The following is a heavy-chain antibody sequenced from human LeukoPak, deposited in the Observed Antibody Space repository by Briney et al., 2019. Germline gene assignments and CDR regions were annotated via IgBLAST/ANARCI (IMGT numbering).Heavy chain of an antibody. CDR3: AREGGAMVGFDY. CDR2: SNPSGGST. J-gene: IGHJ4*02. Sequence: ASVKVSCKASGYSFTNYYIQWVRQAPGQGLEWMGISNPSGGSTSYAQKFQGRVTMTRDTSTSTVYMELSSLRSADTAVYFCAREGGAMVGFDYWGQGTLVTVSS. D-gene: IGHD5-18*01. V-gene: IGHV1-46*01. CDR1: GYSFTNYY.